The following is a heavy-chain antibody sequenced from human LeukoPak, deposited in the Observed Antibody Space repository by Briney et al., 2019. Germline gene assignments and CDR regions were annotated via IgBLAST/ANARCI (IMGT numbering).Heavy chain of an antibody. CDR3: ARDHDYYYYYMDV. CDR2: INPNSGGT. V-gene: IGHV1-2*02. CDR1: GYTFIGYY. J-gene: IGHJ6*03. Sequence: GASVKVSCKASGYTFIGYYIHWVRQAPGQGLEWMGWINPNSGGTNFAQKFQGRVTMTRDTSISTGYMELSRLRSEDTAVYYCARDHDYYYYYMDVWGKGTTVTVSS.